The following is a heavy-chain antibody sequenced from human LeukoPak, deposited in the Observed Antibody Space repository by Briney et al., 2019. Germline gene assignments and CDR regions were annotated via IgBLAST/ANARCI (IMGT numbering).Heavy chain of an antibody. Sequence: PGGSLRLSCAASGFTFSSYAMHWVRQAPGKGLEWVAVISYDGSNKYYADSVKGRFTISRDNSKNTLYLQMNSLRAEDTAVYYCARGSSGYQAFDYWGQGTLVTVSS. D-gene: IGHD3-22*01. CDR2: ISYDGSNK. CDR1: GFTFSSYA. V-gene: IGHV3-30-3*01. CDR3: ARGSSGYQAFDY. J-gene: IGHJ4*02.